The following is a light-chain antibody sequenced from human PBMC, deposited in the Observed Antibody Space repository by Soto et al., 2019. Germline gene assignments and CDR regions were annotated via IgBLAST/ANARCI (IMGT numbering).Light chain of an antibody. CDR2: AAS. V-gene: IGKV1-27*01. Sequence: DIQMTQSPSSLSASVGDRVTITCRASQGISNYLAWYQQKPGKVPKLLIYAASTLQSGVPSRFSGSGSGTDFTLTISSLQPEDVATYYCQTYTSAPPWTFGQGTKVDIK. J-gene: IGKJ1*01. CDR1: QGISNY. CDR3: QTYTSAPPWT.